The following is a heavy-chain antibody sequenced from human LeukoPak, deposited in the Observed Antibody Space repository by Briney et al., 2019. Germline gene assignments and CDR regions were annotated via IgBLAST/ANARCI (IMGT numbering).Heavy chain of an antibody. CDR2: ISASGSAT. J-gene: IGHJ4*02. CDR1: GFIFSNYG. D-gene: IGHD3-3*01. Sequence: PGGSLRLSCAASGFIFSNYGMNWVRQAPGKGLEWVAAISASGSATSYADSVRGRFTISRDNSKSTTYLQMNSLRAEDTAVFYCAKDRRSSDYWGQGTLVTVSS. V-gene: IGHV3-23*01. CDR3: AKDRRSSDY.